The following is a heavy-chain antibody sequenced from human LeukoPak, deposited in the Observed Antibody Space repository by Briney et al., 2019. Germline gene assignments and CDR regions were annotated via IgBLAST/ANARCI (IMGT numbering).Heavy chain of an antibody. J-gene: IGHJ4*02. CDR2: IYYTGGT. V-gene: IGHV4-59*01. CDR1: GGSISSYY. CDR3: ARCRYSSSPDFEY. D-gene: IGHD6-13*01. Sequence: ASETLSLTCTVSGGSISSYYWSWIRQPPGKGLEWIGYIYYTGGTNYNPSLKSRVTISADTSKNQFLLRLNSVTSADTAVYYCARCRYSSSPDFEYWGQGTLVTVSS.